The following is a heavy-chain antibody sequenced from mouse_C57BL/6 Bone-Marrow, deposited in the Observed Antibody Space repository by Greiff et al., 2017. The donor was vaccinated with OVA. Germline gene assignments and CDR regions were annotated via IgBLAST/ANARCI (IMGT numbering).Heavy chain of an antibody. D-gene: IGHD1-1*01. Sequence: EVQVVESGGGLVQPGGSMKLSCAASGFTFSDAWMDWVRQSPEKGLEWVAEIRNKANNHATYYAESVKGRFTISRDDSKSSVYLQMNSLRAEDTGIYYCTRDYYGSNWYFDVWGTGTTVTVSS. CDR2: IRNKANNHAT. CDR3: TRDYYGSNWYFDV. V-gene: IGHV6-6*01. CDR1: GFTFSDAW. J-gene: IGHJ1*03.